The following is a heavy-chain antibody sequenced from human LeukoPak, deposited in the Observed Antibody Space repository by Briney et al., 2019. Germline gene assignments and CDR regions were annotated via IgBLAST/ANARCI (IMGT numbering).Heavy chain of an antibody. V-gene: IGHV4-59*08. CDR1: GGSISSYY. J-gene: IGHJ4*02. D-gene: IGHD3-22*01. CDR2: IYYSGST. Sequence: PSETLSLTCTVSGGSISSYYWSWIRQPPGKGLEWIGYIYYSGSTNYNPPLKSRVTISVDTSKNQFSLKLSSVTAADTAVYYCARYYYDSPPPSGGTYYFDYWGQGTLVTVSS. CDR3: ARYYYDSPPPSGGTYYFDY.